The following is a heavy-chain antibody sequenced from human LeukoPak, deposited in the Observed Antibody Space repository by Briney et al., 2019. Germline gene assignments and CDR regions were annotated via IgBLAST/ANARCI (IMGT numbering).Heavy chain of an antibody. CDR2: IYSGGGT. Sequence: AGGSLRLSCEASGFTVRNNYMTWVRQAPGKGLEWVSVIYSGGGTYYADSVKARFTISRDNSKNTLFLQMNSLRVEDSAVYYCTRVFAYSYGDFDNWGQGTLVAVSS. J-gene: IGHJ4*02. D-gene: IGHD5-18*01. V-gene: IGHV3-66*01. CDR1: GFTVRNNY. CDR3: TRVFAYSYGDFDN.